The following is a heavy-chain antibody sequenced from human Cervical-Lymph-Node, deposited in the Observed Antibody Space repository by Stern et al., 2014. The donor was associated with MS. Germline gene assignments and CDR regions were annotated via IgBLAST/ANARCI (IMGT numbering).Heavy chain of an antibody. CDR2: IIAIFGTT. D-gene: IGHD5-12*01. J-gene: IGHJ6*02. Sequence: QMQLVQSGPEVKKPGSSVKVACKDSGGIIRKHAISWVRQAPGQGLEWMGGIIAIFGTTKYAQKFQGRVTITADESTSTVYMEIGSLRHEDTALYYCAREAGYSFSYYGMDVWGQGTTVTVSS. V-gene: IGHV1-69*01. CDR1: GGIIRKHA. CDR3: AREAGYSFSYYGMDV.